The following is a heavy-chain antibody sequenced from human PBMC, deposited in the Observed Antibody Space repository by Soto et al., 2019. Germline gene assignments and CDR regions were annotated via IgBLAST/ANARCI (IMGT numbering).Heavy chain of an antibody. CDR1: GGTFGSYT. V-gene: IGHV1-69*04. J-gene: IGHJ6*02. D-gene: IGHD4-17*01. CDR2: IIPILGIA. Sequence: SVKVSCEACGGTFGSYTIRWVRQAPGQGLEWMGRIIPILGIANYAQKFQGRVTITADKSTSTAYMELSSLRSEDTAVYYCARDRRGTVTGLYYYYGMDVWGQGTTVTVSS. CDR3: ARDRRGTVTGLYYYYGMDV.